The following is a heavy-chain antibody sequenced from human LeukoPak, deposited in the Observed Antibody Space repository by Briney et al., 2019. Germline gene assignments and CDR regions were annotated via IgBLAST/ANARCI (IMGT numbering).Heavy chain of an antibody. V-gene: IGHV4-61*01. Sequence: PSETLSLTCTVSGGSVSSGSYYWSWIRHPPGKGLEWIGYIYYSGSTNYNPSLKSRVTISVDTSKNQFSLKLSSVTAADTAVYYCARDQGFVDVWGKGTTVTVSS. CDR3: ARDQGFVDV. CDR1: GGSVSSGSYY. J-gene: IGHJ6*04. CDR2: IYYSGST.